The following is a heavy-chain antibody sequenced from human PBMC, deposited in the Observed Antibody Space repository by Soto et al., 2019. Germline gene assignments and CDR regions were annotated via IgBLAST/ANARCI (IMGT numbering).Heavy chain of an antibody. J-gene: IGHJ6*03. V-gene: IGHV3-33*01. Sequence: PGGSLGLSCAASGFTFRSYGMHWVRQAPGKGLEWVAVIWYDGSNKYYADSVKGRFTISRDNSKNTLYLQMNSLRAEDTAVYYCARDPLGGNYYMDVWGKGTTVTVSS. CDR2: IWYDGSNK. CDR3: ARDPLGGNYYMDV. D-gene: IGHD2-15*01. CDR1: GFTFRSYG.